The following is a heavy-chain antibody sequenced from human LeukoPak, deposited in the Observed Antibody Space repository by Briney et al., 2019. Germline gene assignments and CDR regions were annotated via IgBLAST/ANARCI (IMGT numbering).Heavy chain of an antibody. CDR2: IYYSGST. Sequence: PSETLSLTCTVSGASISTYYWSWIRQPPGKGLEWIGYIYYSGSTNYNPSLKSRLTISVDTSKNQFSLKLSSVTAADTAVYYCARETGYYYDSSGYYPFDYWGQGTLVTVSS. CDR3: ARETGYYYDSSGYYPFDY. J-gene: IGHJ4*02. V-gene: IGHV4-59*12. D-gene: IGHD3-22*01. CDR1: GASISTYY.